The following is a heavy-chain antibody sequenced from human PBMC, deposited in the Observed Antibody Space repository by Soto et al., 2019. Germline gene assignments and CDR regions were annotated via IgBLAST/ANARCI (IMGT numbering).Heavy chain of an antibody. J-gene: IGHJ5*02. CDR1: GYTFTSYY. D-gene: IGHD2-21*02. Sequence: ASVKVSCKASGYTFTSYYMHWVRQAPGQGLEWMGIINPSGGSTSHAQKFQGRVTMTRDTSTSTVYMELSSLRFEDTAVYYCARGWCGDCYLSEDWLDPCVHGTKVA. V-gene: IGHV1-46*01. CDR2: INPSGGST. CDR3: ARGWCGDCYLSEDWLDP.